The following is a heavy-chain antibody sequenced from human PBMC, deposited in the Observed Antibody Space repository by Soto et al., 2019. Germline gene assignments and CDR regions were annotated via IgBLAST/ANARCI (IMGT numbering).Heavy chain of an antibody. Sequence: EVRLVETGGGLIQPGGSLRLSCAASGFTVSSNYMSWVRQAPGQGLEWVSSIYSSGTTYYEAYVKGRFTISRDNSKNTLYHQMSSLRAEDTALYYYSRFTTWPRVGYFDSWGQGALVTVSS. CDR1: GFTVSSNY. J-gene: IGHJ4*02. CDR3: SRFTTWPRVGYFDS. CDR2: IYSSGTT. V-gene: IGHV3-53*02.